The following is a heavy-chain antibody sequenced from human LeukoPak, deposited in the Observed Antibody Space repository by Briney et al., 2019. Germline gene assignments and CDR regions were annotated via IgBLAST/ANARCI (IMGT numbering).Heavy chain of an antibody. J-gene: IGHJ4*02. D-gene: IGHD3-10*01. Sequence: GGSLRLSCEGSGFTFYSYSLYWVRQAPGKGLEWVSYISSRSTTIYYADSVKGRFITSRDSAKKSLYLQMNRLRAEGTAVYFCARGRPNYFLDFWGQGTLVTVSS. V-gene: IGHV3-48*01. CDR1: GFTFYSYS. CDR2: ISSRSTTI. CDR3: ARGRPNYFLDF.